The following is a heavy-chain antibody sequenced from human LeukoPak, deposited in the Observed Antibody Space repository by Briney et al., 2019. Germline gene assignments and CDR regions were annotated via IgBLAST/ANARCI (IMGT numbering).Heavy chain of an antibody. J-gene: IGHJ3*02. V-gene: IGHV3-66*02. CDR2: IYSGGST. D-gene: IGHD3-22*01. CDR1: GFTVSSNY. Sequence: GGSLRLSCAASGFTVSSNYMSWVRQAPGKGLEWVSVIYSGGSTYYADSVKGRFTISRDNSKNTLYLQMNSLRAEDTAVYHCARWYYYDSSGYHHDAFDIWGQGTMVTVSS. CDR3: ARWYYYDSSGYHHDAFDI.